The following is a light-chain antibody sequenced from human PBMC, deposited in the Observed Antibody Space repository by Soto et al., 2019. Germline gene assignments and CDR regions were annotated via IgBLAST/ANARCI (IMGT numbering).Light chain of an antibody. V-gene: IGKV3-15*01. J-gene: IGKJ4*01. CDR1: QSVSND. Sequence: EIVMTQSPATVSVSPGERATLSCRASQSVSNDLARYQQKPGQAPRLLIYAASTRATGIPARFSGSGSGTEFTLTISSLQSEDFAVYYCQQYHNWPPLTFGGGTKVDIK. CDR2: AAS. CDR3: QQYHNWPPLT.